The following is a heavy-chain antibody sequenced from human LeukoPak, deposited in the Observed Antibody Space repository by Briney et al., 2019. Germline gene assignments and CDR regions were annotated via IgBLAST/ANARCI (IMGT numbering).Heavy chain of an antibody. Sequence: GGSLRLSCAASGFTFSDYYMTWIRQAPEKGLEWVSYISSSGSTIYYADSVKGRFTISRDNAKNSLYLQMNSLRAEDTAVYYCARDSGGSQYHAFDYWGQGTLVTVSS. CDR1: GFTFSDYY. V-gene: IGHV3-11*04. CDR2: ISSSGSTI. D-gene: IGHD2-15*01. CDR3: ARDSGGSQYHAFDY. J-gene: IGHJ4*02.